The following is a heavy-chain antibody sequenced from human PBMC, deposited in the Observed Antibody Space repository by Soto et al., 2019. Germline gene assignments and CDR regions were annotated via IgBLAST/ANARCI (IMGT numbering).Heavy chain of an antibody. CDR3: AKGILEGPYDSSGYWPLHLFDY. CDR1: GFTFSSYG. Sequence: GGSLRLSCAASGFTFSSYGMHWVRQAPGKGLEWVAVISYDGSNKYYADSVKGRFTISRDNSKNTLYLQMNSLRAEDTAVYYCAKGILEGPYDSSGYWPLHLFDYWGQGTLVTVSS. D-gene: IGHD3-22*01. CDR2: ISYDGSNK. J-gene: IGHJ4*02. V-gene: IGHV3-30*18.